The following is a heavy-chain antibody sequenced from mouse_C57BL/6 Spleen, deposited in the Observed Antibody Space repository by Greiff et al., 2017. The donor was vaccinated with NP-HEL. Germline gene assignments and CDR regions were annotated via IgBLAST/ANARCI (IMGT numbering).Heavy chain of an antibody. Sequence: DVKLVESGGGLVKPGGSLKLSCAASGFTFSDYGMHWVRQAPEKGLEWVAYISSGSSTIYYADTVKGRFTISRDNAKNTLFLQMTSLRSEDTAMYYCAGGYGYFDVWGTGTTVTVSS. J-gene: IGHJ1*03. CDR3: AGGYGYFDV. V-gene: IGHV5-17*01. CDR2: ISSGSSTI. CDR1: GFTFSDYG.